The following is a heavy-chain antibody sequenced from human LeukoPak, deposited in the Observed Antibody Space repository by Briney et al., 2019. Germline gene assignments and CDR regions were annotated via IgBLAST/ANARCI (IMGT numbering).Heavy chain of an antibody. D-gene: IGHD1-26*01. CDR3: AREEMPGKFDY. Sequence: PSETLSLTCTVSGGSISSSSYYWSWIRQPPGKGLEWIGYIYYSGSTNYNPSLKSRVAISLDKSSNQFSLRLMSVTAADTAMYFCAREEMPGKFDYWGQGILVTVSS. CDR2: IYYSGST. CDR1: GGSISSSSYY. J-gene: IGHJ4*02. V-gene: IGHV4-61*05.